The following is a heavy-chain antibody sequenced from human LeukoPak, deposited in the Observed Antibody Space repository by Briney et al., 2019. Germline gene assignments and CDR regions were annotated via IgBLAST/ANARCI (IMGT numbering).Heavy chain of an antibody. CDR3: ARGYSSGWYSSYFDY. V-gene: IGHV4-59*01. Sequence: SETLSLTCTVSGGSISSYYWSWIRQPPGKGLEWIGYIYYSGSTNYNPYLKSRVTISVDTSKNQFSLKLSSVTAADTAVYYCARGYSSGWYSSYFDYWGQGTLVTVSS. CDR2: IYYSGST. J-gene: IGHJ4*02. CDR1: GGSISSYY. D-gene: IGHD6-19*01.